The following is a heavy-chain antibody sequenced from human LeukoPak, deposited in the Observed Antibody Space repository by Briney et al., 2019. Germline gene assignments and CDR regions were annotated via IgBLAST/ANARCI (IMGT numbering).Heavy chain of an antibody. CDR1: GYTLTELS. J-gene: IGHJ4*02. Sequence: AASVKVSCKVSGYTLTELSMHWVRQAPGKGLEWMGGFDPEDGETIHAQKFQGRVTMTEDTSTDTAYMELSSLRSEDTAVYYCALIGSGYSTFDYWGQGTLVTVSS. D-gene: IGHD3-22*01. CDR2: FDPEDGET. CDR3: ALIGSGYSTFDY. V-gene: IGHV1-24*01.